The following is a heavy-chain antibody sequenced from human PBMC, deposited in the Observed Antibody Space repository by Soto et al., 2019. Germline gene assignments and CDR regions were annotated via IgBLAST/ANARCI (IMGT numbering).Heavy chain of an antibody. CDR2: INAGNGNT. J-gene: IGHJ4*02. D-gene: IGHD6-19*01. CDR1: GYTFTGYA. Sequence: QVQLVQSGAEEKKPGASVKVSCKASGYTFTGYAMHWVRQAPGQRLEWMGSINAGNGNTKYSQKFQGRVTITRDTSASTAYMELSSLRSEDTAVYYCARAVAVPADFDYWGQGTLVTVSS. V-gene: IGHV1-3*05. CDR3: ARAVAVPADFDY.